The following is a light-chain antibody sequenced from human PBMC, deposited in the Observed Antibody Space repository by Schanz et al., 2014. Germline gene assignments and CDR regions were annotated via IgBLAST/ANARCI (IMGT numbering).Light chain of an antibody. J-gene: IGKJ1*01. CDR3: QQYNSYLWT. Sequence: IQMTQSPSSLSASVGDRVTITCRASQDIRNELGWYQQKPGKAPKLLIYSASSLQSGVPSRFSGCGSGTEFTLTISSLQPDDFATYYCQQYNSYLWTFGQGTKVEIK. CDR2: SAS. CDR1: QDIRNE. V-gene: IGKV1-17*01.